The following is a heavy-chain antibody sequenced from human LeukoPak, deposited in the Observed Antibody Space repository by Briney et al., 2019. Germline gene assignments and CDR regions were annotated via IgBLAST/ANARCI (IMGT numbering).Heavy chain of an antibody. V-gene: IGHV4-34*01. D-gene: IGHD2-21*02. J-gene: IGHJ3*02. CDR1: GGSFSGYY. Sequence: SETLSLTCAVYGGSFSGYYWSWIRQPPGKGLEWIGEINYSRSTNYNPSLKSRVTISVDTSKNQFSLKLSSVTAADTAVYYCAREVTVSSLDDAFDMWGQGTVVTVSS. CDR3: AREVTVSSLDDAFDM. CDR2: INYSRST.